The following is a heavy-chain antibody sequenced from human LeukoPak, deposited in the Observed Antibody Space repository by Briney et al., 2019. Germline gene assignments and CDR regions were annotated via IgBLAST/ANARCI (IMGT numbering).Heavy chain of an antibody. CDR1: GGSFSNYY. CDR3: ARLSVPRRIQLWTRLDY. CDR2: INHSGST. D-gene: IGHD5-18*01. J-gene: IGHJ4*02. Sequence: PSETLSLTCAVYGGSFSNYYWSWIRQPPGKGLEWIGEINHSGSTNYNPSLKSRVTISVDTSKNQFSLKLSSVTAADTAVYYCARLSVPRRIQLWTRLDYWGQGTLVTVSS. V-gene: IGHV4-34*01.